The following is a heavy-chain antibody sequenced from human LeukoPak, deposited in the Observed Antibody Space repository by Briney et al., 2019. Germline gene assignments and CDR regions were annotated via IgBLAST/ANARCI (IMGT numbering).Heavy chain of an antibody. CDR2: IQQDGSHK. CDR1: GFTFSSHW. CDR3: AKELTRPNRPVAGLNY. D-gene: IGHD6-19*01. J-gene: IGHJ4*02. V-gene: IGHV3-30*02. Sequence: GGSLRLSCAASGFTFSSHWMYWVRQAPGKGLEWVANIQQDGSHKYYPDSVKGRFTISRDDSKNTLYLQMNSLRTEDTAVYYCAKELTRPNRPVAGLNYWGQGTLVTVSS.